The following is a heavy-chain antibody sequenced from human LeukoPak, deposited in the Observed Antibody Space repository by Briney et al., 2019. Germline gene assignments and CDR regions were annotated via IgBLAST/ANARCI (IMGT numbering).Heavy chain of an antibody. J-gene: IGHJ6*03. D-gene: IGHD4-17*01. CDR2: IYSGGST. CDR1: GFTVSSNY. Sequence: GGSLRLSCAASGFTVSSNYMSWVRQAPGKGLEWVSVIYSGGSTYYADSVKGRFTISRDNSKNTLYPQMNSLGAEDTAVYYCASGRSPYYYYYMDVWGKGTTVTISS. V-gene: IGHV3-66*01. CDR3: ASGRSPYYYYYMDV.